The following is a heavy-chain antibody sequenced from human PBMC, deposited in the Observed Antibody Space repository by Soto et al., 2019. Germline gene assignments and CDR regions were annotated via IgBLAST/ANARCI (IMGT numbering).Heavy chain of an antibody. CDR1: GGTFSSYT. J-gene: IGHJ5*02. V-gene: IGHV1-69*02. D-gene: IGHD2-15*01. Sequence: GASVQVSCKASGGTFSSYTISWVRQAPGQGLEWMGRIIPILGIANYAQKFQGRVTITADKSTSTAYMELSSLRSEDTAVYYCARGAVTCSGGSCYSSHSPGFDPWGQGTLVTVSS. CDR3: ARGAVTCSGGSCYSSHSPGFDP. CDR2: IIPILGIA.